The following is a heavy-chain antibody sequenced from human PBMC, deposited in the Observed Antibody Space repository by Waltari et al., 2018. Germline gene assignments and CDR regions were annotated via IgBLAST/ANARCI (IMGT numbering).Heavy chain of an antibody. CDR1: GFTFSSDS. CDR2: SSGSGGST. Sequence: EVQLLESGGGLVQPGGSLRLSCAASGFTFSSDSVSWVRQAPGTRLDWVSASSGSGGSTYYADAVKGRFTISRDNSKNTLYLQMNSLRVEDTAVYYCAKVGITMVQGVITGFWDYWGQGTLVTVSS. V-gene: IGHV3-23*01. J-gene: IGHJ4*02. CDR3: AKVGITMVQGVITGFWDY. D-gene: IGHD3-10*01.